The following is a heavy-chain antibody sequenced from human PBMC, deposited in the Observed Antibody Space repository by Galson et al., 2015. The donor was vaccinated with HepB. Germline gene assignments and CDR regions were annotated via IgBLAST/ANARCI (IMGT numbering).Heavy chain of an antibody. V-gene: IGHV3-7*03. J-gene: IGHJ6*03. CDR1: GFTFSSYW. CDR2: INQDGSSK. CDR3: ATSYCGGDCYSWKYYDYYMDV. Sequence: SLRLSCAASGFTFSSYWMNWVRQAPGKGLEWVAHINQDGSSKYYVDSVKGRFTISRDNAKDSVYLQLDSLRSEDTAVYYCATSYCGGDCYSWKYYDYYMDVWGKGTTVTVSS. D-gene: IGHD2-21*02.